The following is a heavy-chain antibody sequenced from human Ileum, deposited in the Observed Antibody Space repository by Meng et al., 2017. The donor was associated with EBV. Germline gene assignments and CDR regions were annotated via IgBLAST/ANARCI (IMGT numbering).Heavy chain of an antibody. V-gene: IGHV4-4*02. CDR3: ARVGQWLPIDY. CDR2: IYHSGST. J-gene: IGHJ4*02. Sequence: QVQLQGSGPGLVKPSGPLSLTCAVSGGSISSSNWWSWVRQPPGKGLEWIGEIYHSGSTNYNPSLKSRVTMSVDKSKNQFSLNLSSVTAADTAVYYCARVGQWLPIDYWGQGTLVTVSS. CDR1: GGSISSSNW. D-gene: IGHD6-19*01.